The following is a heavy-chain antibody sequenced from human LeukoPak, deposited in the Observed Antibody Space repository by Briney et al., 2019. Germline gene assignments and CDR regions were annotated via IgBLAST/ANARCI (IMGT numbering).Heavy chain of an antibody. V-gene: IGHV4-39*07. CDR3: ARDPGLYYDILTGYYKTDWFDP. CDR2: IYYSGST. Sequence: TSETLSLTCTVSGGTISSSSYYWGWIRQPPGKGLEWIGSIYYSGSTYYNPSLKSRVTISVDTSKNQFSLKLSSVTAADTAVYYCARDPGLYYDILTGYYKTDWFDPWGQGTLVTVSS. CDR1: GGTISSSSYY. D-gene: IGHD3-9*01. J-gene: IGHJ5*02.